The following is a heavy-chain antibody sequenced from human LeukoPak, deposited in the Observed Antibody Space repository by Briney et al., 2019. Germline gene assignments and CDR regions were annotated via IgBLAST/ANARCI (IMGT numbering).Heavy chain of an antibody. V-gene: IGHV4-59*11. CDR2: IYYSGST. CDR1: GGSISSHY. CDR3: ARVIAAAGTGWFDP. D-gene: IGHD6-13*01. Sequence: SETLSLTCNVSGGSISSHYWSWIRQPPGKGLEWIGYIYYSGSTNYNPSLKSRVTISVDTSKNQFSLKLSSVTAADTAVYYCARVIAAAGTGWFDPWGQGSLVTVSS. J-gene: IGHJ5*02.